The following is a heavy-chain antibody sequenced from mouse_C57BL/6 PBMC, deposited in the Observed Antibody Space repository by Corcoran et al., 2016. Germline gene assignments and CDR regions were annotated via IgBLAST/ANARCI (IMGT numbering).Heavy chain of an antibody. Sequence: QIQLVQSGPELKKPGETVKISCKASGYTFTTYGMSWVKQAPGKGLKWMGWINTYSGVPTYADDFKGRFAFSLETSASTAYLQINNLKNEDTATYFCARLRGLLDSSGWAWFAYWGQGTLVTVSA. V-gene: IGHV9-3*01. CDR3: ARLRGLLDSSGWAWFAY. CDR2: INTYSGVP. J-gene: IGHJ3*01. D-gene: IGHD3-2*02. CDR1: GYTFTTYG.